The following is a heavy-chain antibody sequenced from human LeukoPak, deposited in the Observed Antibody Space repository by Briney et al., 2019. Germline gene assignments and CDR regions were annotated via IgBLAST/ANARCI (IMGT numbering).Heavy chain of an antibody. CDR1: GGSISSGSYY. CDR3: ARGNDYGDYVEAFDI. D-gene: IGHD4-17*01. CDR2: IYTSGST. J-gene: IGHJ3*02. Sequence: NPSETLSLTCTVSGGSISSGSYYWSWIRQPAGKGLEWIGRIYTSGSTNYNPSLKSGVTISVDTSKNQFSLKLSSVTAADTAVYYCARGNDYGDYVEAFDIWGQGTMVTVSS. V-gene: IGHV4-61*02.